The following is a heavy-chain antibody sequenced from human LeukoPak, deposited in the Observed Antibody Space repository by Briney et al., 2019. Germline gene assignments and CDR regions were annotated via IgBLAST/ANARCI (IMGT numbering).Heavy chain of an antibody. CDR2: ICYSGST. Sequence: SESLSLSCTVSGGSISSSSNYWGWIRQPPGKGREWIGSICYSGSTYYHPSLKSRVTISVGTAKNQFSLQLSSVTAADTAVYYCARLSDAAATRRCWWFGPWVQGTLVTVSA. CDR1: GGSISSSSNY. CDR3: ARLSDAAATRRCWWFGP. V-gene: IGHV4-39*01. J-gene: IGHJ5*02. D-gene: IGHD2-15*01.